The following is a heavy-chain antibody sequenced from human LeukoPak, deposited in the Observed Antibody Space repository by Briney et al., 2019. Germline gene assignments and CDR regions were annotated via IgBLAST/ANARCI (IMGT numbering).Heavy chain of an antibody. J-gene: IGHJ4*02. CDR3: AKAPVTTCRGAYCYPFDY. Sequence: GGSLRLSCAASGFPFSSYAMHWVRQAPGKGLEWVAVITYDGTNKYYADSVKGRFTISRDSSKNTLFLQMNRLRPEDAAVYYCAKAPVTTCRGAYCYPFDYWGQGTLVTVSS. D-gene: IGHD2-21*01. CDR1: GFPFSSYA. V-gene: IGHV3-30*04. CDR2: ITYDGTNK.